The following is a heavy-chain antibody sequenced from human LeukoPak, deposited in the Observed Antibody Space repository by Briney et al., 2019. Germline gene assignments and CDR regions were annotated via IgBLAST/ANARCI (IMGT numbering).Heavy chain of an antibody. Sequence: SETLSLTCAVYSDSLSSYYRSWIRQPPGKGLEWIGKIIHDGRVTYNASLWTRVSISADTSKNHFTLALKSVPATETAIYYCVHGLIPAEYWGQGTLVTVYS. V-gene: IGHV4-34*12. D-gene: IGHD2-21*01. CDR2: IIHDGRV. CDR1: SDSLSSYY. CDR3: VHGLIPAEY. J-gene: IGHJ4*02.